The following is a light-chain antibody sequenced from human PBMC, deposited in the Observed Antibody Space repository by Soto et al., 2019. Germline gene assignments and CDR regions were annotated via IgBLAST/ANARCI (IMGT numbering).Light chain of an antibody. J-gene: IGKJ5*01. V-gene: IGKV3-15*01. Sequence: EILMTQSAASLPVSPGERVILSCRATQSISSNLAWYQQKPGQAPRLLIYGTSTRATGIPARFSGSGSGTEFTLTITSLQSEDFALYFCQQYNNWPLTFGQGTRLEIK. CDR2: GTS. CDR1: QSISSN. CDR3: QQYNNWPLT.